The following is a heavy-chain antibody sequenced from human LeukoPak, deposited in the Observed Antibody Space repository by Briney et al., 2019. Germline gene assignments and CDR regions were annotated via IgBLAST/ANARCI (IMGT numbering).Heavy chain of an antibody. CDR2: IYHSGST. V-gene: IGHV4-38-2*02. CDR3: ASLEGSTRRAFDI. J-gene: IGHJ3*02. Sequence: PSETLSLTCTVSGGSISSYYWGWIRQPPGKGLEWIGSIYHSGSTYYNPSLKSRVTISVDTSKNQFSLKLSSVTAADTAVYYCASLEGSTRRAFDIWGQGTMVTVSS. CDR1: GGSISSYY. D-gene: IGHD1-26*01.